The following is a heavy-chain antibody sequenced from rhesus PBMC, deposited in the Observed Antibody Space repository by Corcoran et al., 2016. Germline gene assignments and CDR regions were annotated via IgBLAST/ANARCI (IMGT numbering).Heavy chain of an antibody. Sequence: VESGGGLVQPGGSLRLSRAVSGFTFRRYGMSWVRRAPGKGVEWVSSNSSASSYIYYADSVKGRFNISRDNAKNSLSLQMNSLRAEDTAVYYCTTYGKPRGYFDYWGQGVLVTVSS. D-gene: IGHD4-17*01. CDR3: TTYGKPRGYFDY. CDR2: NSSASSYI. V-gene: IGHV3S16*01. CDR1: GFTFRRYG. J-gene: IGHJ4*01.